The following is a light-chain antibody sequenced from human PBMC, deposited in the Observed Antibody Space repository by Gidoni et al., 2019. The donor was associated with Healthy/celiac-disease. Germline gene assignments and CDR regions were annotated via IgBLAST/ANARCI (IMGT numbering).Light chain of an antibody. Sequence: DIQMTQSPSSLSASVGDRVTITCRASQSISSYLNWYQQKPGKAPKLLIYAASSLQSGVPSRFSGSGSGTDVTRTISSLQPEDFATYYCQQSYSTPGTFGQGTKVEIK. CDR3: QQSYSTPGT. J-gene: IGKJ1*01. CDR2: AAS. CDR1: QSISSY. V-gene: IGKV1-39*01.